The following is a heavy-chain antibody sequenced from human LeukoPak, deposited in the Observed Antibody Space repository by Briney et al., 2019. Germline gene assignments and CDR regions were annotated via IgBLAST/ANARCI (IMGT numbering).Heavy chain of an antibody. Sequence: ASVKVSCKASGYTFSDYAVHWVRQAPGQRLERMGWINAGNGNTKSSQRLQGRVTIIRDTSASTVYMELSSLRSEDTAVYYCAREHDFWSGYSYDLWGQGILVTVSS. V-gene: IGHV1-3*01. CDR2: INAGNGNT. CDR1: GYTFSDYA. D-gene: IGHD3-3*01. CDR3: AREHDFWSGYSYDL. J-gene: IGHJ5*02.